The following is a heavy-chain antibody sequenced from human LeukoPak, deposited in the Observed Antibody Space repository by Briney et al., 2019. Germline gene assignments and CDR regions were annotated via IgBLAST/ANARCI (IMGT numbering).Heavy chain of an antibody. CDR1: GYTFTGYY. J-gene: IGHJ4*02. CDR3: ARGEENWNCVDY. Sequence: ASVKVSCKASGYTFTGYYMHRVRQAPGQGLEWMGWINPNSGGTNYAQKFQGRVTMTRDTSISTAYMELSRLRSDDTAVYYCARGEENWNCVDYWGQGTLVTVSS. CDR2: INPNSGGT. D-gene: IGHD1-7*01. V-gene: IGHV1-2*02.